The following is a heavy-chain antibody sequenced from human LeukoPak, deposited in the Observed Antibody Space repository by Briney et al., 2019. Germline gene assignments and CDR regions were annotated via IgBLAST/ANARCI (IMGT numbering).Heavy chain of an antibody. J-gene: IGHJ4*02. CDR2: ISYDGSNK. CDR3: ASGRSPYYYDSSGHPDYFDY. Sequence: GGSLRLSCAASGFTFSSYAMHWVRQAPGKGLEWVAVISYDGSNKYYADSVKGRFTISRDNSKNTLYLQMNSLRAEDTAVYYCASGRSPYYYDSSGHPDYFDYWGQGTLVTVSS. D-gene: IGHD3-22*01. V-gene: IGHV3-30*04. CDR1: GFTFSSYA.